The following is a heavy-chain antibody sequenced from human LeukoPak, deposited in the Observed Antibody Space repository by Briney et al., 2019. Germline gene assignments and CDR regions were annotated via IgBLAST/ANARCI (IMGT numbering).Heavy chain of an antibody. J-gene: IGHJ4*02. V-gene: IGHV3-7*01. Sequence: GGSLRLSSAASGFSFSTYWMTWVRQPPGKGLEWVANIKQDGSENYYVDSARGRFTISRDNAKNSLYLQMNSLTAEDTAVYYCATDLGSSRPNFWGQGILVTVSS. CDR3: ATDLGSSRPNF. CDR1: GFSFSTYW. D-gene: IGHD6-13*01. CDR2: IKQDGSEN.